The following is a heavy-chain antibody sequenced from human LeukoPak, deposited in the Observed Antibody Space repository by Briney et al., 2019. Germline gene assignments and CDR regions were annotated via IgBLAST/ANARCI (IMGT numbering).Heavy chain of an antibody. CDR3: ARGILWFGEDRNWFYP. CDR2: INHSGST. Sequence: SETLSLTCTVSGASISGYYWSWIGQPPGKGLDWMGEINHSGSTNYNPSLKSRVTISVDTSKDQFSLKLSSVTAADTAVYYCARGILWFGEDRNWFYPWGQGTLVTVSS. V-gene: IGHV4-34*01. D-gene: IGHD3-10*01. J-gene: IGHJ5*02. CDR1: GASISGYY.